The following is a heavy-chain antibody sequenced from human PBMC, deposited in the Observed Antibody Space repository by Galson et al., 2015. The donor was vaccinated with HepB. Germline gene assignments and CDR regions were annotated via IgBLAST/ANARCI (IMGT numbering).Heavy chain of an antibody. J-gene: IGHJ4*02. V-gene: IGHV3-33*01. CDR2: LWYDGSKK. Sequence: FLGVACAASGFTFSSYGRHWGRQAPGEGLGWGAGLWYDGSKKYYADSVKGRFTISRDNSKNTLYLRMNSLRAEDVAVYYCARVSYSGSYPPSLGHWGQGTLVTVSS. D-gene: IGHD1-26*01. CDR3: ARVSYSGSYPPSLGH. CDR1: GFTFSSYG.